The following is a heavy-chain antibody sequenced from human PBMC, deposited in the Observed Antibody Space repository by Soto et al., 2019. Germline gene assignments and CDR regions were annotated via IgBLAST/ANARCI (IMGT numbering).Heavy chain of an antibody. J-gene: IGHJ5*02. V-gene: IGHV1-3*01. CDR2: INAGSGNT. Sequence: ASVKVSCKASGYTSTNYGMHWVRQAPGQRLEWMGWINAGSGNTKYSQKFQGRITITRDTSASTAYMELSSLRSEDTAVYYCARTHGGGYYYTNWFDPWGQGTLVTVSS. CDR1: GYTSTNYG. CDR3: ARTHGGGYYYTNWFDP. D-gene: IGHD3-22*01.